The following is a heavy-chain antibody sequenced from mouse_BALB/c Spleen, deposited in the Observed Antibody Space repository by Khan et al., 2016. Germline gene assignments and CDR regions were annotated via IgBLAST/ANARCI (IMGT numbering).Heavy chain of an antibody. V-gene: IGHV1-4*01. Sequence: QVQLQQSGAELARPGASVKMSCKASGYTFTSYTMHWVKQRPGQGLEWIGYINPSSGYTNYNQKYKDKATLTADKSSSTAYMQLSSLTSEVSAVYYCARRGYYYGSSYYAMDYWSQGASVTVSS. J-gene: IGHJ4*01. CDR1: GYTFTSYT. CDR2: INPSSGYT. CDR3: ARRGYYYGSSYYAMDY. D-gene: IGHD1-1*01.